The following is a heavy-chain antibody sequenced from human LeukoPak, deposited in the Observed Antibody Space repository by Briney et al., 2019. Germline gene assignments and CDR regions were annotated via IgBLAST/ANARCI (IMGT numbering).Heavy chain of an antibody. Sequence: SESLSLTCTASGGSISSYYWSWVRQPAGKGLEWIARIYTSGSTNYNPSLKSRVTMSVDTSKNQLSLKLTSVTAADTAVYYCARGVGLTQGGAFDFWGQGTLVTVSS. CDR3: ARGVGLTQGGAFDF. CDR1: GGSISSYY. D-gene: IGHD3-16*01. CDR2: IYTSGST. J-gene: IGHJ4*02. V-gene: IGHV4-4*07.